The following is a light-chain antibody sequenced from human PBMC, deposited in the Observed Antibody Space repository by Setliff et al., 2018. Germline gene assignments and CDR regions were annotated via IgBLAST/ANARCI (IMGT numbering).Light chain of an antibody. CDR1: NSAIGTYDL. Sequence: QSVLTQPASVSGSPGQSITISCTGTNSAIGTYDLVSWYQHHPGKAPKLIIYEVSNRPSGIPNRFSGSKSGNTASLSISGLQAEDEADYYCSSYTSLSTRVFGTGTKSPS. V-gene: IGLV2-14*02. CDR2: EVS. J-gene: IGLJ1*01. CDR3: SSYTSLSTRV.